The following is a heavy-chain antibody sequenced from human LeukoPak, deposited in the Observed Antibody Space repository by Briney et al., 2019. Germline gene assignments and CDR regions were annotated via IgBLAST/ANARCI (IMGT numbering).Heavy chain of an antibody. CDR1: GFTFSSYS. D-gene: IGHD3-3*01. CDR2: ISSSSSYI. J-gene: IGHJ6*02. V-gene: IGHV3-21*01. Sequence: GGSLRLSCAASGFTFSSYSMNWVRQAPGKGLERVSSISSSSSYIYYADSVKGRLTISRDNAKNSLYLQMNSLRAEDTAVYYCARALSDFWSDSYGMDVWGQGTTVTVSS. CDR3: ARALSDFWSDSYGMDV.